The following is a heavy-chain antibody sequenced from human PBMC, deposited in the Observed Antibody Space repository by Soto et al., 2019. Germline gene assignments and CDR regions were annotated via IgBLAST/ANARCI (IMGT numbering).Heavy chain of an antibody. V-gene: IGHV1-69*13. D-gene: IGHD3-10*01. Sequence: SVKVSCKASGGTFSSYAISWVRQAPGQGLEWMGGIIPIFGTANYAQKFQGRVTITADESTSTAYMELSSLRSEDTAVYYCARDGGVVRGVIGGVDVWGQGTTVTVSS. CDR2: IIPIFGTA. CDR1: GGTFSSYA. J-gene: IGHJ6*02. CDR3: ARDGGVVRGVIGGVDV.